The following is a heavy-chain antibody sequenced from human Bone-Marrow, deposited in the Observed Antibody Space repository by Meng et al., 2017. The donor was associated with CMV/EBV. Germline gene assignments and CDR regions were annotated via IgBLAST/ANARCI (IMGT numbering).Heavy chain of an antibody. CDR2: ISYDGSNK. CDR3: ARQDYGSGSYYIGIMGAFDI. Sequence: GGSLRLSCAASGFTFSSYAMHWVRQAPGKGLEWVAVISYDGSNKYYADSVKGRFTISRDNSKNTLYLQMNSLRAEDTAVYYCARQDYGSGSYYIGIMGAFDIWGQGTMVTVSS. J-gene: IGHJ3*02. CDR1: GFTFSSYA. D-gene: IGHD3-10*01. V-gene: IGHV3-30-3*01.